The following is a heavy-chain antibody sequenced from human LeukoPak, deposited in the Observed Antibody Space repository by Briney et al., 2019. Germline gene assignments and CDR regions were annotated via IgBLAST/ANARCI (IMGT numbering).Heavy chain of an antibody. CDR1: GYTFTGYY. CDR2: INPSGGST. Sequence: EASVTVSCKASGYTFTGYYMHWVRQAPGQGLEWMGWINPSGGSTSYAQKFQGRVTMTRDTSTSTVYMELSSLRSEDTAVYYCARVSPGGAFDIWGQGTMVTVSS. V-gene: IGHV1-46*01. D-gene: IGHD2-15*01. J-gene: IGHJ3*02. CDR3: ARVSPGGAFDI.